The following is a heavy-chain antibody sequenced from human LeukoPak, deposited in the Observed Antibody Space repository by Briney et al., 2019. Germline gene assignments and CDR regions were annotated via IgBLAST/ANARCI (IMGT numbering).Heavy chain of an antibody. V-gene: IGHV3-30-3*01. CDR3: ARKPPSEYYYDSSGYYGPAFDY. CDR1: GFTFSSYW. J-gene: IGHJ4*02. Sequence: PGGSLRLSCAASGFTFSSYWMSWVRQAPGRGLEWVAVISYDGSNKYYADSVKGRFTISRDNSKNTLYLQMNSLRAEDTAVYYCARKPPSEYYYDSSGYYGPAFDYWGQGTLVTVSS. D-gene: IGHD3-22*01. CDR2: ISYDGSNK.